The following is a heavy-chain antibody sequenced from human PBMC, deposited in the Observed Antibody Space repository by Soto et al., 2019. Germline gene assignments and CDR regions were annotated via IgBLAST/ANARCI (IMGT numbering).Heavy chain of an antibody. CDR3: VRGGGYYDFFAAYDY. CDR1: GYTFTNYD. CDR2: MNPNSGNT. V-gene: IGHV1-8*01. Sequence: QVHLVQSGTEVKRPGGSVKVSCKTSGYTFTNYDINWVRQAAGQGLEWMGWMNPNSGNTDCMQKFQGRVTMTRDTSINTAYMELSGLRSEDTDVYYCVRGGGYYDFFAAYDYWGQGTLVTVSS. D-gene: IGHD3-3*01. J-gene: IGHJ4*02.